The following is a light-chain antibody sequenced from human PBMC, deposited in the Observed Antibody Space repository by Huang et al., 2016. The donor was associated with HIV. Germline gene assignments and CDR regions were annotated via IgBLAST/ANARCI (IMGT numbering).Light chain of an antibody. V-gene: IGKV3-15*01. Sequence: EIVMTQSPATLSVSPGERATLSCRASQSVSSTLAWYTQKPGQAPRLLMYGASTRATGIPARFSGSGCGTEFTLTISSLQSEDFAVYYCQQYNNWPPLTFGGGTKVEIK. CDR2: GAS. J-gene: IGKJ4*01. CDR1: QSVSST. CDR3: QQYNNWPPLT.